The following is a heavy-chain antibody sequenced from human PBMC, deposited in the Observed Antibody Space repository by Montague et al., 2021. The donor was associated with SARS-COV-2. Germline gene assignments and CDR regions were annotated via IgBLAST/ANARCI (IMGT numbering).Heavy chain of an antibody. J-gene: IGHJ4*02. CDR2: ISPTGST. D-gene: IGHD3-16*01. CDR1: GGSFSRYF. V-gene: IGHV4-34*01. Sequence: SETLSLTCDVYGGSFSRYFWSWIRQPPGRGPELIGHISPTGSTRXSPSLDSRVTISLDTSKTRLSLELTSVTVADTSLYFCVGAPNEYYFDYWGQGTPVSVSS. CDR3: VGAPNEYYFDY.